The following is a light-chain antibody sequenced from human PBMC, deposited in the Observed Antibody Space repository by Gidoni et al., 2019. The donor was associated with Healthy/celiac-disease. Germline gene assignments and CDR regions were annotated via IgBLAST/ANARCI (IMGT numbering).Light chain of an antibody. J-gene: IGKJ1*01. CDR1: QSVSSN. V-gene: IGKV3-15*01. CDR2: GAS. CDR3: QQYNNWLWT. Sequence: EIVLPQSPATLSVSPVESATLSCRASQSVSSNLAWYQQKPGQAPRLLIYGASTRATGIPARFSGSGSGTEFTLTISSLQSEDVAVYYCQQYNNWLWTFGQGTKVEIK.